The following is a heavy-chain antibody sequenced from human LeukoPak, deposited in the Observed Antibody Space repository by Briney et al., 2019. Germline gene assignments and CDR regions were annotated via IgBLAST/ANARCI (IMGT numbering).Heavy chain of an antibody. CDR2: IYTSGNT. Sequence: SETLSLTCTVSGGSISSYKWSWVWQPAGKGLEWIGRIYTSGNTNHNPSLKSRVTMSVHTSKNQFSLRLSSVTAADTAVYYCARDTVTFDPWGQGTLVTVSS. CDR3: ARDTVTFDP. CDR1: GGSISSYK. D-gene: IGHD4-17*01. V-gene: IGHV4-4*07. J-gene: IGHJ5*02.